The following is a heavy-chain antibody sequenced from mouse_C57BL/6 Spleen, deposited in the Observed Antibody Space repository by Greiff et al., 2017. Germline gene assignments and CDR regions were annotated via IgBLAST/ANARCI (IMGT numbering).Heavy chain of an antibody. CDR2: INPSSGYT. CDR3: ARWGSYGAMDY. D-gene: IGHD1-1*02. J-gene: IGHJ4*01. V-gene: IGHV1-4*01. Sequence: QVQLQQSGAELARPGASVKMSCTASGYTFTSYTMHWVKQRPGQGLEWIGYINPSSGYTKYNQKFKDKATLTADKSSSTAYMQLSSLTSEDSAVYYCARWGSYGAMDYWGQGTSVTVSS. CDR1: GYTFTSYT.